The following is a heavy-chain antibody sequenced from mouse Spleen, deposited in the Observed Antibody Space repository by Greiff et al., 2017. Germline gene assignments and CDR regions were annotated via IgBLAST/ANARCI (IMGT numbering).Heavy chain of an antibody. V-gene: IGHV1-15*01. CDR3: TRDGSSPFAY. J-gene: IGHJ3*01. D-gene: IGHD1-1*01. CDR2: IDPETGGT. Sequence: VQLVESGAELVRPGASVTLSCKASGYTFTDYEMHWVKQTPVHGLEWIGAIDPETGGTAYNQKFKGKAILTADKSSSTAYMELRSLTSEDSAVYYCTRDGSSPFAYWGQGTLVTVSA. CDR1: GYTFTDYE.